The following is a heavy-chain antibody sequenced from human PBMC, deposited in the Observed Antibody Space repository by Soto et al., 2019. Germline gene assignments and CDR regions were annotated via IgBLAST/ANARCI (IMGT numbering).Heavy chain of an antibody. D-gene: IGHD3-22*01. CDR2: IIPIFNTP. J-gene: IGHJ4*02. CDR3: ATRLSAGDF. V-gene: IGHV1-69*06. Sequence: QVQLVQSGAEVKTPGSSVRVSCKASGGTFSNYAFSWVRQAPGQGLEYMGGIIPIFNTPSYAQNFQGRVTITADISTDTAYLELSSLRPDDTPVYYCATRLSAGDFWGQGTLIIVSS. CDR1: GGTFSNYA.